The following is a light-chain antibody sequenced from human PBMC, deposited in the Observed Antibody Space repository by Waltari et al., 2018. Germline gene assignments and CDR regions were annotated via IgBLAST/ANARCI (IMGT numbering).Light chain of an antibody. J-gene: IGKJ1*01. Sequence: EIVLTQSPGNLSLSPGERATLSCRASQSVSDNYLAWYQQKPGQAPRLLIYAASSRATGIPDRFSGSGSVTDFSLSISRLEPEVSAVYYCQQYGRSTWTFGQGPRVEI. CDR1: QSVSDNY. CDR2: AAS. CDR3: QQYGRSTWT. V-gene: IGKV3-20*01.